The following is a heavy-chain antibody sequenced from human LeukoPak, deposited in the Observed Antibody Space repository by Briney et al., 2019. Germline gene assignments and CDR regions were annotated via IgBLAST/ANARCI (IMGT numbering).Heavy chain of an antibody. CDR3: AAQYYFCGGDCSRSNAFDM. Sequence: GESLKISCKGSGYSFTSYWIGWVRQMPGKGLEWMGIIFPGNSETTYSPSFQGQVIISADKSINTAYLQWTSLKASDSAMFYCAAQYYFCGGDCSRSNAFDMWGQGTMVTVSS. V-gene: IGHV5-51*01. J-gene: IGHJ3*02. CDR1: GYSFTSYW. D-gene: IGHD2-21*02. CDR2: IFPGNSET.